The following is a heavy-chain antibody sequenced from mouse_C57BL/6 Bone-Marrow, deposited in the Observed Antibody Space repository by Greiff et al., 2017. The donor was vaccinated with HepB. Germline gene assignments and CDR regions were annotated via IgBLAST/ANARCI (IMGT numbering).Heavy chain of an antibody. CDR3: ARWYYGSPFAY. V-gene: IGHV5-6*01. J-gene: IGHJ3*01. CDR2: ISSGGSYT. CDR1: GFTFSSYG. Sequence: DVQLVESGGDLVKPGGSLKLSCAASGFTFSSYGMSWVRQTPDKRLEWVATISSGGSYTYYPDSVKGRFTISRDNAKNTLYLQMSSLKSEDTAMYYCARWYYGSPFAYWGQGTLVTVSA. D-gene: IGHD1-1*01.